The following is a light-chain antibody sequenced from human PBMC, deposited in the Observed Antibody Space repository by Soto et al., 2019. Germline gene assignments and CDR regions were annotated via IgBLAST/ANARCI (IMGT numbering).Light chain of an antibody. CDR1: QTISSW. Sequence: DIQMTQSPSTLSGSVGDRVTITFRASQTISSWLAWYQQKPGKAPKLLIYKASTLKSGVPSRLSGSGSGAEFTLTISSLQPDDFATYYCQHYNSYSEAFGQGTKVDIK. CDR3: QHYNSYSEA. V-gene: IGKV1-5*03. J-gene: IGKJ1*01. CDR2: KAS.